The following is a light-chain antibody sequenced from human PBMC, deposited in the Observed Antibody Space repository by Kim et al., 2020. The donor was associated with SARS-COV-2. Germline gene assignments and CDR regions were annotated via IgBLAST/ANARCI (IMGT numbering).Light chain of an antibody. Sequence: VSPGQTARITCSGNALPKQYAYWYQQKPGQAPVLVISKDTERPSGIPERFSGSSSGTTVTLTISGVQAEDEADYYCQSADGSGPWVFGGGTKLTVL. J-gene: IGLJ3*02. CDR3: QSADGSGPWV. CDR1: ALPKQY. CDR2: KDT. V-gene: IGLV3-25*03.